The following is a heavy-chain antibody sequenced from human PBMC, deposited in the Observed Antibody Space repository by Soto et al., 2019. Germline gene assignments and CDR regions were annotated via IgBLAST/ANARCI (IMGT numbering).Heavy chain of an antibody. CDR3: AKIPYDFWSGYYEYYFDY. D-gene: IGHD3-3*01. Sequence: GGSLRLSCAASGFTFSSYAMSWVRQAPGKGLEWVSAISGSGGSTYYADSVKGRFTISRDNSKNTLYLQMNSLRAEDTAVYYCAKIPYDFWSGYYEYYFDYWGQGTLVTVSS. CDR2: ISGSGGST. V-gene: IGHV3-23*01. CDR1: GFTFSSYA. J-gene: IGHJ4*02.